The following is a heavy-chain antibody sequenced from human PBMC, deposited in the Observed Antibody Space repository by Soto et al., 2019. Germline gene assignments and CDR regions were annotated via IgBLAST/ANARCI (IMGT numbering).Heavy chain of an antibody. J-gene: IGHJ4*02. Sequence: GGSLRLSCAASGFTFSTYAMTWVRQAPGKGLEWVSVISGSGTSTYYADSVKGRFTISRDNSKNTLYLQMNSLRAEDTAVYNCVKDNRGSYWGQGTLVTVSS. CDR1: GFTFSTYA. CDR2: ISGSGTST. V-gene: IGHV3-23*01. D-gene: IGHD3-10*01. CDR3: VKDNRGSY.